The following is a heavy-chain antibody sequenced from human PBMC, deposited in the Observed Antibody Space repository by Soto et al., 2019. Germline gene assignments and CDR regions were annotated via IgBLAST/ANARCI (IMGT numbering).Heavy chain of an antibody. CDR2: IYTSGSN. CDR3: AREGSRSWNWFNP. Sequence: SETLSLTCTVSGGSISSYYWSWIRQPAGKGLEWIGRIYTSGSNNYNPSLKSRVTMSVDTSKNRFSLKLSAVTAADTAVYYWAREGSRSWNWFNPWGQGTLVTVSS. J-gene: IGHJ5*02. D-gene: IGHD6-13*01. V-gene: IGHV4-4*07. CDR1: GGSISSYY.